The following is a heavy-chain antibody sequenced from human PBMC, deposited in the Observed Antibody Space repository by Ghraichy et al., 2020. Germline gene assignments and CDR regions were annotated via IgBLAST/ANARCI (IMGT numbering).Heavy chain of an antibody. Sequence: GESLNISCAASGFTFSNAWMSWVRQAPGKGLEWVGRIKSKTDGGTTDYAAPVKGRFTISRADSKNTLYLQMNSLKTEDTAVYYCTTATHGSAHYYYYGMDVWGQGTTVTVSS. V-gene: IGHV3-15*01. J-gene: IGHJ6*02. CDR1: GFTFSNAW. CDR2: IKSKTDGGTT. D-gene: IGHD1-1*01. CDR3: TTATHGSAHYYYYGMDV.